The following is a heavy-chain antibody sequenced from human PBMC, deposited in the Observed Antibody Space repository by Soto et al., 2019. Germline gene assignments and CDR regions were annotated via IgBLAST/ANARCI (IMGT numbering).Heavy chain of an antibody. CDR3: AKPPGYSSGPHAFDI. D-gene: IGHD6-19*01. V-gene: IGHV3-9*01. Sequence: PGGSLRLSCAASGFTFDDYAMHWVRQAPGKGLEWVSGISWNSGSIGYADSVKGRFTISRDNAKNSLYPQMNSLRAEDTALYYCAKPPGYSSGPHAFDIWGQGTMVTVSS. J-gene: IGHJ3*02. CDR2: ISWNSGSI. CDR1: GFTFDDYA.